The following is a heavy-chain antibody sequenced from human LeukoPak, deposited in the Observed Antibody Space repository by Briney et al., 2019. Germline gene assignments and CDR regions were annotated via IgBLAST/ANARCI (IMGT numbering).Heavy chain of an antibody. J-gene: IGHJ4*02. D-gene: IGHD3-10*01. CDR3: ARAYRPHYGSGSYYSL. Sequence: ASVKVSCKASGYTFTGYYMHWVRQAPGQGLEWMGWINPNSGGTNYAQKFQGRVTMTRDTSISTAYMELSRLRSDDTAVYYCARAYRPHYGSGSYYSLWGQGTLVTVSS. V-gene: IGHV1-2*02. CDR1: GYTFTGYY. CDR2: INPNSGGT.